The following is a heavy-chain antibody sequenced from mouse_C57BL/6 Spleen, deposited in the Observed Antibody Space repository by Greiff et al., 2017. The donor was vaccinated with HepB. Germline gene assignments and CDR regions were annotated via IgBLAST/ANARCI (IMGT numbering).Heavy chain of an antibody. Sequence: EVHLVESGGGLVKPGGSLKLSCAASGFTFSSYAMSWVRQTPEKRLEWVATISDGGSYTYYPDNVKGRFTISRDNAKNNLYLQMSHLKSEDTAMYYCARDRGGYSNYGYFDVWGTGTTVTVSS. CDR2: ISDGGSYT. V-gene: IGHV5-4*01. D-gene: IGHD2-5*01. CDR3: ARDRGGYSNYGYFDV. CDR1: GFTFSSYA. J-gene: IGHJ1*03.